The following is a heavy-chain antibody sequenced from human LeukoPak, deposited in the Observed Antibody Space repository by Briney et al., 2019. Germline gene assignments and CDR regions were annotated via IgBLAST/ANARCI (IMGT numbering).Heavy chain of an antibody. J-gene: IGHJ4*02. CDR3: ARVPGSGSSLYFDY. Sequence: EGSLRLSCAASGFTVSSNYMSWVRQAPGKGLEWVSVIYSGGSTYYADSVKGRFTISRHNSKNTLYLQMNSLRAEDTAVYYCARVPGSGSSLYFDYWGQGTLVTVSS. V-gene: IGHV3-53*04. D-gene: IGHD3-10*01. CDR2: IYSGGST. CDR1: GFTVSSNY.